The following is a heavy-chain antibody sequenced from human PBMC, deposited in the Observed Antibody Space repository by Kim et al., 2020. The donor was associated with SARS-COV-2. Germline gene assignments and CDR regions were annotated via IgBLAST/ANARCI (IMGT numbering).Heavy chain of an antibody. Sequence: YNPSLKGRVTRSVDTSKNQFSLKLGSGAAADTAVYYCAGGGVRGVVFDPWGQGTLVTVSS. J-gene: IGHJ5*02. CDR3: AGGGVRGVVFDP. D-gene: IGHD3-10*01. V-gene: IGHV4-31*02.